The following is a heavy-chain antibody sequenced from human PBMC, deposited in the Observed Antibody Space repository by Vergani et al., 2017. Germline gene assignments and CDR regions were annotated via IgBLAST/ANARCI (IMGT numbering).Heavy chain of an antibody. CDR2: IIPIFGTA. V-gene: IGHV1-69*01. Sequence: VQLVQSGAEVKKPGSSVKVSCKASGGTFSSYAISWVRQAPGQGLAWMGGIIPIFGTANYAQQFQGRVTITADESTRTAYMELSSLRSEDTAVYYCAREGDYYDSSEGAFDIWGQGTMVTVSS. J-gene: IGHJ3*02. D-gene: IGHD3-22*01. CDR3: AREGDYYDSSEGAFDI. CDR1: GGTFSSYA.